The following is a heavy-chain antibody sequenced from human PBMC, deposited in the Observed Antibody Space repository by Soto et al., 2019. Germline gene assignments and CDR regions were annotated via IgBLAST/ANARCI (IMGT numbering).Heavy chain of an antibody. J-gene: IGHJ4*02. CDR3: ARVPKVVYYDSSGYYSDY. Sequence: ASVKVSCKASGYTFTSYGISWVRQAPGQGLEWMGWISAYNGNTNYAQKLQGRVTMTTDTSTSTAYMELRSLRSDDTAVYYCARVPKVVYYDSSGYYSDYWSQGTLVTVSS. V-gene: IGHV1-18*01. CDR1: GYTFTSYG. CDR2: ISAYNGNT. D-gene: IGHD3-22*01.